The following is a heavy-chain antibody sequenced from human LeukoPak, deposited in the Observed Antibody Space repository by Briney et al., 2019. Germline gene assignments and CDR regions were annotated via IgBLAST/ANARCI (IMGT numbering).Heavy chain of an antibody. CDR3: AREGQDTATYSSGNRWFDP. J-gene: IGHJ5*02. CDR2: IIPILGIA. Sequence: GASVKVSCKASGYTFTSYAISWVRQAPGQGLEWMGRIIPILGIANYAQKFQGRVTITADKSTSTAYMELSSLRSEDTAVYYCAREGQDTATYSSGNRWFDPWGQGTLVTVSS. V-gene: IGHV1-69*04. CDR1: GYTFTSYA. D-gene: IGHD5-18*01.